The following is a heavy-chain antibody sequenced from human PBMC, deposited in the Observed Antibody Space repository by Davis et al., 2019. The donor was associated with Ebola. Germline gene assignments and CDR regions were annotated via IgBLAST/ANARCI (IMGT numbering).Heavy chain of an antibody. CDR1: GGSFSGYY. V-gene: IGHV4-34*01. Sequence: PSETLSLTCAVYGGSFSGYYWSWIRQPPGKGLEWIGEINHSGSTNYNPSLKSRVTISVDTSKNQFSLKLSSVTAADTAVYYCARGEGLDSYYFDYWGQGTLVTVSS. CDR3: ARGEGLDSYYFDY. CDR2: INHSGST. D-gene: IGHD6-6*01. J-gene: IGHJ4*02.